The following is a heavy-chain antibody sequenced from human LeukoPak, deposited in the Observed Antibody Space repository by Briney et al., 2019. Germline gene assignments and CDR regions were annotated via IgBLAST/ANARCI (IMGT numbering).Heavy chain of an antibody. V-gene: IGHV3-21*01. CDR2: ISSSGSYL. CDR1: GFTFSSYS. Sequence: GGSLRLSCAASGFTFSSYSMIWARQTPGKGLEWVSSISSSGSYLYYADSVEGRFTISRDNAKKSLYLQMNSLRAEDTAVYYCASSGGALALDYWGQGTLVTVSS. CDR3: ASSGGALALDY. J-gene: IGHJ4*02. D-gene: IGHD3-10*01.